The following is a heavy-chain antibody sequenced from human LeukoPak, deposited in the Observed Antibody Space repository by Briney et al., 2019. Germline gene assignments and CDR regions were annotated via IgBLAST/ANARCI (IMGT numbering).Heavy chain of an antibody. V-gene: IGHV3-23*01. CDR3: AKVDGDYYDSSGYYDY. D-gene: IGHD3-22*01. CDR1: GFTFSSYA. J-gene: IGHJ4*02. Sequence: GGSLRLSCAASGFTFSSYAMSWVRQAPGKGLEWVSAISGSGGSTYYADSVKGRFTISRDNSKNTLYLQMNSLRAEDTAVYYCAKVDGDYYDSSGYYDYWGQGTLVTVSS. CDR2: ISGSGGST.